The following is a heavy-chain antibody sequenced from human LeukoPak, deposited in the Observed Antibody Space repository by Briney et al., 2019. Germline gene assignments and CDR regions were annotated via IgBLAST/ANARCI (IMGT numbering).Heavy chain of an antibody. CDR2: INPSGGSP. CDR3: ARGGGYSGYDWDDLYYFDY. Sequence: ASVKVSCKASGYTFTSYHLHWVRQAPGQGLEWMGIINPSGGSPNYAQKFQGRVTMTRNTSISTAYMELSSLRSEDTAVYYCARGGGYSGYDWDDLYYFDYWGQGTLVTVSS. J-gene: IGHJ4*02. CDR1: GYTFTSYH. V-gene: IGHV1-46*01. D-gene: IGHD5-12*01.